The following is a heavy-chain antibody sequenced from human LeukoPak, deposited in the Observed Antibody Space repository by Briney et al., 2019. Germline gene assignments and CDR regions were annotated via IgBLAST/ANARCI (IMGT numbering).Heavy chain of an antibody. Sequence: SETLSLTCTVSGGSISSYYWSWVRQPPGKGLEWIGYIYYSGSTNYNPSLKSRVTISVDTSKNQVSLKLSSVTAADTAVYYCARDPRIVVVPAAIRGNWFDPWGQGTLVTVSS. CDR1: GGSISSYY. V-gene: IGHV4-59*12. D-gene: IGHD2-2*02. CDR3: ARDPRIVVVPAAIRGNWFDP. CDR2: IYYSGST. J-gene: IGHJ5*02.